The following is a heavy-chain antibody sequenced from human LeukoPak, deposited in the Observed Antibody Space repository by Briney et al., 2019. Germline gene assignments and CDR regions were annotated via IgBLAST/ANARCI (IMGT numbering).Heavy chain of an antibody. V-gene: IGHV3-21*01. Sequence: GGSLRLSCAASGLTFSSYSMNWVRQAPGKGLEWVSSISSSSSYIYYADSVKGRFTISRDNAKNSLYLQMNSLRAEDTAVYYCARDMRGDDFWSGYYSYYYYGMDVWGQGTTVTVSS. D-gene: IGHD3-3*01. J-gene: IGHJ6*02. CDR3: ARDMRGDDFWSGYYSYYYYGMDV. CDR1: GLTFSSYS. CDR2: ISSSSSYI.